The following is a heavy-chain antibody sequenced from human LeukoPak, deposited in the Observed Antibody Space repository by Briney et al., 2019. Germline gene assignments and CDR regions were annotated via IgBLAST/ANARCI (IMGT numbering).Heavy chain of an antibody. CDR2: ISGSGGST. Sequence: AGSLRLSCAASGFTFSSYAMSWVRQAPGKGLEWVSAISGSGGSTYYADSVKGRFTISGDNSKNTLHLQMNSLRAEDTAVYYCAKDPGDDHYYYMDVWGKGTTVTVSS. CDR3: AKDPGDDHYYYMDV. J-gene: IGHJ6*03. V-gene: IGHV3-23*01. D-gene: IGHD3-16*01. CDR1: GFTFSSYA.